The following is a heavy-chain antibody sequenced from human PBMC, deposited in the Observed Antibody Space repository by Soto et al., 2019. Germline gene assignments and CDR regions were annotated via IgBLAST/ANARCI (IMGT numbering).Heavy chain of an antibody. Sequence: EVQLVESGGGLVQPGGSLRLYCAASGFTFSTYTMNWVRQAPGKGLERISNISSSSTTIYYADSGRGRFTISRDNAKNSLYLKMSSVRAEDPAVYYCATGHSIHDWGQGTLVAAS. D-gene: IGHD3-3*02. CDR1: GFTFSTYT. J-gene: IGHJ4*02. CDR2: ISSSSTTI. CDR3: ATGHSIHD. V-gene: IGHV3-48*01.